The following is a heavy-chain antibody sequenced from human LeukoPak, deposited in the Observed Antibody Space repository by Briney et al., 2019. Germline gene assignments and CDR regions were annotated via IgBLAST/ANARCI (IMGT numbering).Heavy chain of an antibody. J-gene: IGHJ4*02. V-gene: IGHV4-39*07. D-gene: IGHD2-8*01. Sequence: SETLSLTCIVSGDSITTSRYYWSWIRQPPGKGLEWIGEINHSGTTNYNPSLKSRVSISVDPSENQFSLKLSSVTAADTAVYYCASCTDPSGFDYWGQGILVTVSS. CDR1: GDSITTSRYY. CDR2: INHSGTT. CDR3: ASCTDPSGFDY.